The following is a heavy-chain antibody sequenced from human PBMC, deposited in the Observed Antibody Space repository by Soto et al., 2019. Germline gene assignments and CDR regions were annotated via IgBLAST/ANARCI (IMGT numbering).Heavy chain of an antibody. CDR3: ARGFNYGYFDY. CDR2: IYSGGTT. D-gene: IGHD5-18*01. CDR1: GFTVNSNY. V-gene: IGHV3-53*01. Sequence: GESLKISCAASGFTVNSNYMTWVRQAPGKGLEWVSVIYSGGTTDYADSVKGRFTISRDTSKNTLSLQMNSLRAEDTAVYYCARGFNYGYFDYWGQGTLVTVSS. J-gene: IGHJ4*02.